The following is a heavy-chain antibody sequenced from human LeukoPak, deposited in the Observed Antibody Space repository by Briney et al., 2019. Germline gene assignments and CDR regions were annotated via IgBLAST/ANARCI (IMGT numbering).Heavy chain of an antibody. J-gene: IGHJ4*02. CDR3: GRGLFCGSDCYLPY. CDR2: IYSSGNT. V-gene: IGHV4-4*07. CDR1: GGSISSYY. Sequence: SETLSLTCTVSGGSISSYYWSWIRQPAGKGLEWLGRIYSSGNTNYDPSLRSRVTMSVDTSNNQFSLRLSSVTAADTAVYYGGRGLFCGSDCYLPYGGKGPLVTVSS. D-gene: IGHD2-21*02.